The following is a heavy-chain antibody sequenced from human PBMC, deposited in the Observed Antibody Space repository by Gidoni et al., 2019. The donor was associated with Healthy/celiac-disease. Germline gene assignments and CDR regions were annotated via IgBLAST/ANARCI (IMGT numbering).Heavy chain of an antibody. D-gene: IGHD3-22*01. CDR2: IKSKTDGGTT. J-gene: IGHJ4*02. CDR3: TTAGYGSSGYYYNY. CDR1: GFTFSNVW. V-gene: IGHV3-15*01. Sequence: EVQLVESGGGLVKPGGSLSLSCAASGFTFSNVWMSWVRQAPGKGLEWVGRIKSKTDGGTTDYAAPVKGRFTISRDDSKNTLYLQMNSLKTEDTAVYYCTTAGYGSSGYYYNYWGQGTLVTVSS.